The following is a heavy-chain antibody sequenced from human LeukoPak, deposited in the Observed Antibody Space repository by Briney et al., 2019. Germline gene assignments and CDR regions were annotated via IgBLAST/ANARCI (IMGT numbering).Heavy chain of an antibody. CDR3: AREASPPNDAFDI. V-gene: IGHV4-34*01. J-gene: IGHJ3*02. Sequence: SETLSLTCAVYGGSFSGYYWSWIRQPPGKGLEWIGEINHSGSTYYNPSLKSRVTISVDRSKNQFSLKLSSVTAADTAVYYCAREASPPNDAFDIWGQGTMVTVSS. CDR2: INHSGST. CDR1: GGSFSGYY.